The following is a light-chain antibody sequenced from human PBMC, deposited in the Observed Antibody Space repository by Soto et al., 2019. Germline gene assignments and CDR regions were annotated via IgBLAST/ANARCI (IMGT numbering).Light chain of an antibody. J-gene: IGKJ1*01. CDR2: GAS. Sequence: EIVMTQSPATLSVSPGERATLSCRASQSVSSNLAWYQQKPGQAPRLLIYGASTRATGIPARFSGSGSGTEFTPTISGLQSEDFAVYYCQQYNNWPPWTVGQGTKVEIK. V-gene: IGKV3-15*01. CDR1: QSVSSN. CDR3: QQYNNWPPWT.